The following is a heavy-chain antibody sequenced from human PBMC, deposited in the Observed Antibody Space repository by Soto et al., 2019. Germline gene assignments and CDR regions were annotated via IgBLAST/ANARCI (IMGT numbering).Heavy chain of an antibody. Sequence: EVQLVESGGGLVQPGRSLRLSCAASGFTFDDYAMHWVRQPPGKGLEWVSGITWNSGSKDYADSVKGRFTISRDNRKNYLYLQMNSLRGEDTALYYCTTTYPNDDSRVVAYWGQGTLVTVSS. CDR1: GFTFDDYA. CDR2: ITWNSGSK. J-gene: IGHJ4*02. V-gene: IGHV3-9*01. CDR3: TTTYPNDDSRVVAY. D-gene: IGHD1-1*01.